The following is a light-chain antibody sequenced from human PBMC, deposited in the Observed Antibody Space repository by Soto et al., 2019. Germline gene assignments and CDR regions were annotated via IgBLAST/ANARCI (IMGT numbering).Light chain of an antibody. CDR3: GSWDSSLSAYV. CDR1: SSNIGGNS. Sequence: QSVLTQPPSVSAAPGQKVTISCYGSSSNIGGNSVSWYQQLPGTAPKLLIYDDNKRPSGIPDRFSGSKTGTSATLGITGFQTGDEAYYDCGSWDSSLSAYVFGTGCKVTVL. CDR2: DDN. V-gene: IGLV1-51*01. J-gene: IGLJ1*01.